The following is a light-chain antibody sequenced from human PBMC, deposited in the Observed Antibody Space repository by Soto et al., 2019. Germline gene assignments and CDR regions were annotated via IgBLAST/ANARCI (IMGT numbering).Light chain of an antibody. CDR3: QQYAEYPIT. CDR1: QSVSTN. CDR2: AAS. Sequence: IVMAPSPSTLSVSPGERSTLSCRAGQSVSTNLAWYQQKAGQAPRLLIYAASARATGIPDRFSGRGSGTDFTLTISRLEPEDVAVFYCQQYAEYPITFGQGTRWRL. J-gene: IGKJ5*01. V-gene: IGKV3D-15*01.